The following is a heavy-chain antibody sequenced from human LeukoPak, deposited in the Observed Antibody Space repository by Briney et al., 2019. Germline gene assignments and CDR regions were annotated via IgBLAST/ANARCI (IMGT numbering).Heavy chain of an antibody. D-gene: IGHD3-9*01. CDR3: ATQNFDWLLDRFDY. Sequence: GGSLRLSCAASGFTFSSYAMSWVRQAPGKGLEWVSAISGSGGSTYYADSVKGRFTFSRDNSKNTLYLQMNSLRAEDTAVYYCATQNFDWLLDRFDYWGQGTLVTVSS. CDR2: ISGSGGST. CDR1: GFTFSSYA. V-gene: IGHV3-23*01. J-gene: IGHJ4*02.